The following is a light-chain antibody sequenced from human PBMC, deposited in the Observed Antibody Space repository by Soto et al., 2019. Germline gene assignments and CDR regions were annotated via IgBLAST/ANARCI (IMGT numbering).Light chain of an antibody. CDR2: GAS. CDR1: QSVSSSY. Sequence: EIVLTQSPGTLSSSLGERATLSCRASQSVSSSYLAWYQQKPGQAPRLLIYGASSRATGIPERFSGSRSGTDFTLTISRLEPEDFVVYYCQQYAGSPPWTFGQGTKVEIK. V-gene: IGKV3-20*01. CDR3: QQYAGSPPWT. J-gene: IGKJ1*01.